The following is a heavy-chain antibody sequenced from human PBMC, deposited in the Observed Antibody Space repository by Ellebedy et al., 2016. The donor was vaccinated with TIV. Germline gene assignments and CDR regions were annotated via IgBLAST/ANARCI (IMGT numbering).Heavy chain of an antibody. CDR1: GYSFTNYW. D-gene: IGHD6-19*01. V-gene: IGHV5-51*01. J-gene: IGHJ4*02. Sequence: GGSLRLXXQGSGYSFTNYWIGWVRQQPGKGLEWVGIIYPGDSDTKYSPSFQGQVTLSSDNSISTAYLQWSGLKASDTAVYYCARLRDALADELDYWGQGTLVTVSS. CDR3: ARLRDALADELDY. CDR2: IYPGDSDT.